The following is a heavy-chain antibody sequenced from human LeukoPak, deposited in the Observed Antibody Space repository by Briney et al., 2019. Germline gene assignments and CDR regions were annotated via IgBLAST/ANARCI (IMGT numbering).Heavy chain of an antibody. CDR1: GGSFSAYY. D-gene: IGHD1-26*01. Sequence: SETLSLTCAVYGGSFSAYYWSWIRQPPGKGLEWIGEINHSGSTNYNPSLKSRVTISVDTSKNQFPLKLSSVPAADTAVYYCARRTGRYSGTGYWGQGTLVTVSS. CDR3: ARRTGRYSGTGY. V-gene: IGHV4-34*01. J-gene: IGHJ4*02. CDR2: INHSGST.